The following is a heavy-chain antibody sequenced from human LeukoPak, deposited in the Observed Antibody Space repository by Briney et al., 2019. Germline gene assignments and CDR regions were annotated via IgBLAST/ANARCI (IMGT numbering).Heavy chain of an antibody. CDR1: GYTFTSYY. D-gene: IGHD3-10*01. V-gene: IGHV1-46*01. CDR2: INPSGGST. CDR3: ARGLSITMVHEGWFDP. Sequence: GASVKVSCKASGYTFTSYYMHWVRQAPGQGLEWMGIINPSGGSTSYAQKFQGRVTMTRDTSTSTVYMELSSLRSQDTAVYYCARGLSITMVHEGWFDPWRQGTLVTVSS. J-gene: IGHJ5*02.